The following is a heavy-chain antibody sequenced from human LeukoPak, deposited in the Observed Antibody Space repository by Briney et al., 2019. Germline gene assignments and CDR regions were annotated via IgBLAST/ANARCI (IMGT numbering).Heavy chain of an antibody. V-gene: IGHV3-21*01. CDR1: GCTFSSYG. CDR2: INSKSENI. J-gene: IGHJ6*02. D-gene: IGHD2-21*01. CDR3: TRFESDFAYSYGMDV. Sequence: PGGALRLSCAASGCTFSSYGMNWVRQAPGKGLEGVASINSKSENILYPVSVKGPFTISRDNAKNSLYLQMNSLRVEDTAVYYCTRFESDFAYSYGMDVWGQGTTVTVSS.